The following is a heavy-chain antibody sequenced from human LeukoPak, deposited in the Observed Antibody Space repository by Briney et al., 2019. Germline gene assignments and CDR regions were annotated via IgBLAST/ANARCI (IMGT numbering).Heavy chain of an antibody. J-gene: IGHJ4*02. CDR1: GYTFTGYY. D-gene: IGHD2-2*01. Sequence: ASVKVSCKASGYTFTGYYMHWVRQAPGQGLEWMGWINPNSGGTNYAQKFQGRVTMTRGTSISTAYMELSRLRSDDTAVYYCARGGYCSSTSCHPIFDYWGQGTLVTVSS. V-gene: IGHV1-2*02. CDR3: ARGGYCSSTSCHPIFDY. CDR2: INPNSGGT.